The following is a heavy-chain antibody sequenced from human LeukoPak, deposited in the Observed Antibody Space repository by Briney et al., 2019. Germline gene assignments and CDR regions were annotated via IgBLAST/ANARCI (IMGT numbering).Heavy chain of an antibody. CDR1: GFTFTTYA. D-gene: IGHD2/OR15-2a*01. CDR2: IGGSGSNT. Sequence: PGGSLRLSCAASGFTFTTYAMSWVRQAPGKGLEWVSAIGGSGSNTYYADSVKGRFTISRGNSKNTLFLQMNSLRAEDTAVYYCAKYGVGGNTDYWGQGTLVTVSS. CDR3: AKYGVGGNTDY. J-gene: IGHJ4*02. V-gene: IGHV3-23*01.